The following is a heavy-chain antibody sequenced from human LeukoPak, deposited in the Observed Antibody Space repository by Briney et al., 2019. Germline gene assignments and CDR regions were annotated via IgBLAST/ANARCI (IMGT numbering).Heavy chain of an antibody. D-gene: IGHD4-17*01. J-gene: IGHJ4*02. Sequence: GGSLRLSCAASGFTFSSYAMTWVRQAPGKGLQWVSTISGSSSSTYYVDSVKGRFTISRDNSNNTLYLQMDSLRAEDTALYYCAKDRGGGLTTVTPSEHWGQGTLVTVSS. CDR1: GFTFSSYA. CDR3: AKDRGGGLTTVTPSEH. CDR2: ISGSSSST. V-gene: IGHV3-23*01.